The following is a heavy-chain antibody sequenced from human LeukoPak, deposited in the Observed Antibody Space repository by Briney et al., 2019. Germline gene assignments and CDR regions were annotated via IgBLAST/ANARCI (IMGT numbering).Heavy chain of an antibody. CDR1: GYTFTGYY. Sequence: ASVKVSCKASGYTFTGYYMHWVRQAPGQGLEWMGWINPNSGGTNYAQKFQGRVTMTRDTSISTAYMELSRLRSDDTAVYYCARDRMVRSPGWFDPWGQGTLVTVSS. CDR3: ARDRMVRSPGWFDP. D-gene: IGHD3-10*01. V-gene: IGHV1-2*02. CDR2: INPNSGGT. J-gene: IGHJ5*02.